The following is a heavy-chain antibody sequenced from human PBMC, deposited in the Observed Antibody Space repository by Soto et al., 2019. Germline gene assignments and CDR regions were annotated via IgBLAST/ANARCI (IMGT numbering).Heavy chain of an antibody. CDR2: SYSTGGT. CDR1: GFTLGKYT. CDR3: ARGREPDGIWTFDS. D-gene: IGHD3-9*01. J-gene: IGHJ4*02. Sequence: EVLLLESGGDVVQPGGSLRLSCAASGFTLGKYTMGWVRQAPGKGLEWVAESYSTGGTEYADAVKGRITISRDNSKNTLFLQMNSLGVEDTALYYCARGREPDGIWTFDSWGQGTLVTVAS. V-gene: IGHV3-23*01.